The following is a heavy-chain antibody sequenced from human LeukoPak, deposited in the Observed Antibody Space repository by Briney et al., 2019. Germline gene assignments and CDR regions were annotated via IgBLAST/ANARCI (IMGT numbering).Heavy chain of an antibody. CDR1: GFTFRSYW. Sequence: GGSLRLSCAASGFTFRSYWMSWVRQAPGKGLEWVANIKHDEVEKYHVDSVKGRFTISRDNAKNSLYLQMNSLRAEDTAVYYCARDKSTDGMDVWGQGTTVTVSS. CDR2: IKHDEVEK. V-gene: IGHV3-7*01. CDR3: ARDKSTDGMDV. J-gene: IGHJ6*02.